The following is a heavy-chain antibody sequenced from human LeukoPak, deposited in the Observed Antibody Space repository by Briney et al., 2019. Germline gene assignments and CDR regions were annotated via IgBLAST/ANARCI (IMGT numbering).Heavy chain of an antibody. D-gene: IGHD7-27*01. CDR3: ARDQGLRTGYYFDY. CDR1: GYTFTSYY. V-gene: IGHV1-46*01. CDR2: INPSGGST. J-gene: IGHJ4*02. Sequence: ASVKVSCKASGYTFTSYYMHWVRQAPGQGLEWMGIINPSGGSTSYAQKFQGRGTITRETYTSTVYMELSSLRSEDPAVYYCARDQGLRTGYYFDYWGQGTLVTVSS.